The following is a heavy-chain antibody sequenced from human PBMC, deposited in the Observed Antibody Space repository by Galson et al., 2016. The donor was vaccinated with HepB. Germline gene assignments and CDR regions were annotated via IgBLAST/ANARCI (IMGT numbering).Heavy chain of an antibody. D-gene: IGHD5-12*01. CDR2: IYPGDSDT. CDR3: ASSGSDNVDFDY. Sequence: WIGWVRQMPGKGLEWMGIIYPGDSDTRYSPSFQGQVTISADKSISTAYLQWSSLKASDTAMYYCASSGSDNVDFDYWGQGTLVTVSS. CDR1: W. J-gene: IGHJ4*02. V-gene: IGHV5-51*01.